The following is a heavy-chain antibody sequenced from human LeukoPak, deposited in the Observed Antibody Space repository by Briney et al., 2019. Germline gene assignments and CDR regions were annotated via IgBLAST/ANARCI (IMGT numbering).Heavy chain of an antibody. V-gene: IGHV3-23*01. J-gene: IGHJ4*02. Sequence: GGSLRLSCAASGFTFSSCAMSWVRQAPGKGLEWVSAISGSGGSTYYADSVKGRFTISRDNSKNTLYLQMNSLRAEDTAVYYCAKAQWLGDYFDYWGQGALVTVSS. CDR1: GFTFSSCA. D-gene: IGHD6-19*01. CDR3: AKAQWLGDYFDY. CDR2: ISGSGGST.